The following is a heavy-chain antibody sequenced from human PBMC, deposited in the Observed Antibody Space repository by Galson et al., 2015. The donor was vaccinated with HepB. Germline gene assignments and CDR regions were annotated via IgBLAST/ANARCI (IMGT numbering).Heavy chain of an antibody. CDR1: GYTFTSYG. D-gene: IGHD3-3*01. J-gene: IGHJ6*02. CDR3: AMTNYDFWSGHTVGMDV. Sequence: SVKVSCKASGYTFTSYGISWVRQAPGQGLEWMGWISAYNGNTNYAQKLQGRVTMTTDTSTSTAYMEPRSLRSDDTAVYYCAMTNYDFWSGHTVGMDVWGQGTTVTVSS. CDR2: ISAYNGNT. V-gene: IGHV1-18*04.